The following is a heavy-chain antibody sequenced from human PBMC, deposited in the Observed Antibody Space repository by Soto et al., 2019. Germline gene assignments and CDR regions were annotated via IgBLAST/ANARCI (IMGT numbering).Heavy chain of an antibody. J-gene: IGHJ6*02. CDR1: GYTFTGYY. Sequence: ASVKVSCKASGYTFTGYYMHWVRQAPGQGLEWMGWINPNSGGTNYAQKFQGRVTMTRDTSISTAYMELSRLRSDDTAVYYCARADIVVVPAAISYDYYGMDVWGQGTTVTVSS. CDR2: INPNSGGT. CDR3: ARADIVVVPAAISYDYYGMDV. V-gene: IGHV1-2*02. D-gene: IGHD2-2*01.